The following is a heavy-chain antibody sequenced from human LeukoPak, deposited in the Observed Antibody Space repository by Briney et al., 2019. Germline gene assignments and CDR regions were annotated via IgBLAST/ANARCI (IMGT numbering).Heavy chain of an antibody. D-gene: IGHD3-10*01. CDR2: ITGSGGST. CDR3: AREGFEYYGSGSDYYYYGMDV. Sequence: PGGSLRLSCAASGFTFSNYAMSWVRQAPGKGLEWVSSITGSGGSTNYADSVKGRFTISRDNAKNSLYLQMNSLRAEDTAVYYCAREGFEYYGSGSDYYYYGMDVWGQGTTVTVSS. CDR1: GFTFSNYA. V-gene: IGHV3-23*01. J-gene: IGHJ6*02.